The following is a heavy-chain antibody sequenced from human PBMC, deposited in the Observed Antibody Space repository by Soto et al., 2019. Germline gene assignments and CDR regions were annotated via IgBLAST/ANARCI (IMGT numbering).Heavy chain of an antibody. CDR1: GFIFSNYA. CDR3: ARRAGGAVVWYYDL. CDR2: ISGRGGST. D-gene: IGHD2-21*01. V-gene: IGHV3-23*01. J-gene: IGHJ2*01. Sequence: EEQLLESGGGVVQRGGSLRLSCAASGFIFSNYAMTWVRQAPGKGREGVSRISGRGGSTYYADSVKGRHTMSRDNSKTTLYLQMNSLSAEDTAIYYCARRAGGAVVWYYDLWGRGTLVTV.